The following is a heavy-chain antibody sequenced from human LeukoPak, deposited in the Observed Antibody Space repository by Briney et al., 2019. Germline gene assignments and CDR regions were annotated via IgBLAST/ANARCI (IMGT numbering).Heavy chain of an antibody. CDR2: IYYSGST. CDR3: ARQXYDILGGPFDY. V-gene: IGHV4-39*01. D-gene: IGHD3-9*01. Sequence: PSETLSLTCTVSGGSISSSSYYWGWIRQPPGKGLEWIGSIYYSGSTYYNPSLKSRVTISVDTSKNQFSLKLSSVTAADTAVYYXARQXYDILGGPFDYWGQGTLVTVSS. CDR1: GGSISSSSYY. J-gene: IGHJ4*02.